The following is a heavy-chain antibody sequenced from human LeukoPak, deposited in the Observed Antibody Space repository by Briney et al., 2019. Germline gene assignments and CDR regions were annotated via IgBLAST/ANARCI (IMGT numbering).Heavy chain of an antibody. CDR1: GFTFSSFG. V-gene: IGHV3-33*01. CDR3: ARDRGDSTSWYVTDY. J-gene: IGHJ4*02. D-gene: IGHD2-2*01. CDR2: IWYDGGNK. Sequence: GRSLRLSCAASGFTFSSFGMHWVRQAPGKGLEWVAVIWYDGGNKYYADSVKGRFTISRDNSKNALYLQMNSLRAEDTAVYYCARDRGDSTSWYVTDYWGQGTLVTVSS.